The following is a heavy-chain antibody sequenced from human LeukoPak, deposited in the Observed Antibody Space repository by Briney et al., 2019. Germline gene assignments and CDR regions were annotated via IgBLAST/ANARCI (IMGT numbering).Heavy chain of an antibody. J-gene: IGHJ6*02. V-gene: IGHV3-11*06. CDR2: ISSSSSYT. CDR3: ARAPHYSNYGPYYYGMDV. CDR1: GFTFSDYH. Sequence: GGSLRLSCAASGFTFSDYHMSWIRQAPGKGLEWVSYISSSSSYTNYADSVKGRFTISRDNAKNSLYLQMNSLRAEDTAVYYCARAPHYSNYGPYYYGMDVWGQGTTVTVSS. D-gene: IGHD4-11*01.